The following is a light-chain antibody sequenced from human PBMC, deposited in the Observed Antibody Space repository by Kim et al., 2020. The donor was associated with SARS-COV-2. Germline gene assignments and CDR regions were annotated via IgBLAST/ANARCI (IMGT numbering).Light chain of an antibody. CDR3: QQRSNWPPALS. CDR2: DTF. J-gene: IGKJ4*01. V-gene: IGKV3-11*01. Sequence: PGERATLSCRASQSVGTSLAWYQQRPGQPPRLLIYDTFNRATGIPDRFSGSGSGTDFTLTISSLESEDFAVYYCQQRSNWPPALSFGGGTKVEIK. CDR1: QSVGTS.